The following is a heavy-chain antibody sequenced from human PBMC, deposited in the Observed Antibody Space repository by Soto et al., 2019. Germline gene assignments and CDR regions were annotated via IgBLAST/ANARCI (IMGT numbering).Heavy chain of an antibody. Sequence: EEQLLESGGGLIQPGGSLRLACAASGFTFSSYAMTWVRQAPGKGLEWVSSISFSDGGTYYADSVKGRLTISRDNSKNTVFLQVNSLRVEDTAVYYCVKDDRILGRRYFDLWCRGDLVTVSS. CDR3: VKDDRILGRRYFDL. V-gene: IGHV3-23*01. D-gene: IGHD2-15*01. CDR2: ISFSDGGT. CDR1: GFTFSSYA. J-gene: IGHJ2*01.